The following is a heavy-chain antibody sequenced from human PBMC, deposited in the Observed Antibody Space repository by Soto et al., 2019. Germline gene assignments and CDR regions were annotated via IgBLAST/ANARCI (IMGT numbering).Heavy chain of an antibody. CDR3: ARVRNYDSSGYYFDY. D-gene: IGHD3-22*01. J-gene: IGHJ4*02. CDR1: GYTFTSYY. CDR2: INPSGGST. Sequence: ASVKVSCKASGYTFTSYYMHWVRQAPGQGLEWMGIINPSGGSTSYAQKFQGRVTMTRDTSTSTVYMELSSLSSEDTAVYYCARVRNYDSSGYYFDYWGQGTLVTVSS. V-gene: IGHV1-46*01.